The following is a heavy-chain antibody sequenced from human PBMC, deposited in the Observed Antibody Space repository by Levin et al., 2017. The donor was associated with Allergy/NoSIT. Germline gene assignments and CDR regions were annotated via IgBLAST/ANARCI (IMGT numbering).Heavy chain of an antibody. CDR3: ARDRGALDF. CDR1: GFNVSTYW. J-gene: IGHJ3*01. Sequence: GGSLRLSCAASGFNVSTYWRSWVRQAPGKGPEWVANINEDGSEKFYVDSVKGRFTVSRDNAKNSLYLQMNSLRAEDTALYYCARDRGALDFWGQGTMVTVSS. D-gene: IGHD3-10*01. V-gene: IGHV3-7*01. CDR2: INEDGSEK.